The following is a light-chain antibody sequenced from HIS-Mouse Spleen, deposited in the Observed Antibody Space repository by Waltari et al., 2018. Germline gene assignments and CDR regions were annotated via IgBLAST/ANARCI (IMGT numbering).Light chain of an antibody. Sequence: QSALTQPASVSGSPGQSITISCTGTSRYVGGQNHVSWYQQHPGKAPKLLIYEVSNRPSGVSNRFSGSKSGNTASLTISGLQAEDEADYYCSSYTSSSTWVFGGGTKLTVL. J-gene: IGLJ3*02. CDR1: SRYVGGQNH. V-gene: IGLV2-14*01. CDR3: SSYTSSSTWV. CDR2: EVS.